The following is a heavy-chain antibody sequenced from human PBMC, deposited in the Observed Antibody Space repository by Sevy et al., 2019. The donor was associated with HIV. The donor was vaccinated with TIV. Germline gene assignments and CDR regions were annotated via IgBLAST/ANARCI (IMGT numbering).Heavy chain of an antibody. Sequence: SETLSLTCTVSGGSISSSSYYWGWIRQPPGKGLEWIGSIYYSGSTYYNPSPKSRVTISVDTSKNQFSLKLSSVTAADTAVYYCANLGIATTGDAFDIWGQGTMVTVSS. D-gene: IGHD2-21*01. CDR1: GGSISSSSYY. CDR3: ANLGIATTGDAFDI. J-gene: IGHJ3*02. V-gene: IGHV4-39*01. CDR2: IYYSGST.